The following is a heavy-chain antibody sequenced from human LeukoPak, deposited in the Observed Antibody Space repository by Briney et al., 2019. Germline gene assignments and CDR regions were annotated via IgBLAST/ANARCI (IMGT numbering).Heavy chain of an antibody. D-gene: IGHD2-2*01. CDR3: ASVSYQLLHKTWFDP. CDR1: GGSLSSSSYY. Sequence: SETLSLTCTVSGGSLSSSSYYWGWIRQPPGKGREWIGSIDYSGSTYYNPSLKSRGTISVDTSKNQFSLKLRSVTAADTAVYYCASVSYQLLHKTWFDPWGQGTLVTVSS. J-gene: IGHJ5*02. CDR2: IDYSGST. V-gene: IGHV4-39*07.